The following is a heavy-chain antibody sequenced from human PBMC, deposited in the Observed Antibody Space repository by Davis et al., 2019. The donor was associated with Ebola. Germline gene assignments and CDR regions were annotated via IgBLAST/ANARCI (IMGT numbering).Heavy chain of an antibody. J-gene: IGHJ6*04. D-gene: IGHD6-6*01. CDR3: AGREIAARQPNHYYYGMDV. Sequence: SVKVSCKASGYTFTSYGISWVRQAPGQGLEWMGRIIPILGTANYAQKFQGRVTITADESTSTAYMELSSLRSEDTAVYYCAGREIAARQPNHYYYGMDVWGKGTTVTVSS. CDR1: GYTFTSYG. V-gene: IGHV1-69*11. CDR2: IIPILGTA.